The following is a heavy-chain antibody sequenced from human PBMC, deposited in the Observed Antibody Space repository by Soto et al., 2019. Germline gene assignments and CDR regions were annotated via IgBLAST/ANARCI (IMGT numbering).Heavy chain of an antibody. CDR1: GFDVTTNC. D-gene: IGHD1-1*01. Sequence: GVLRLSCVGSGFDVTTNCMRWVRQAPGKGLECVSIVCTGGATHYADSVKGRFTISRDSSKNTVHLQMNNVRAEDTAVYYCVRDKRTISGIFPGYWGQGTHVTVSS. CDR2: VCTGGAT. CDR3: VRDKRTISGIFPGY. J-gene: IGHJ4*02. V-gene: IGHV3-53*01.